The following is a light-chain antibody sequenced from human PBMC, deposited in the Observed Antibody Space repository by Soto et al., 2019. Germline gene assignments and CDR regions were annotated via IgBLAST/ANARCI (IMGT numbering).Light chain of an antibody. CDR1: SSNLGNNY. Sequence: QSVLTQPPSVSAAPGQKVTISCSGSSSNLGNNYVAWYQQLPGTAPKLLIYDNRQRPSGIPDRFSGSKSGTSATLDITGLQTGDEADYYCGTWDSSLSVGVFGGGTKLTVL. J-gene: IGLJ2*01. CDR2: DNR. V-gene: IGLV1-51*01. CDR3: GTWDSSLSVGV.